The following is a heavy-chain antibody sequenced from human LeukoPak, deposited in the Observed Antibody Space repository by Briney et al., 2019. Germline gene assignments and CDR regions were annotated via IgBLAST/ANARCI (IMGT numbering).Heavy chain of an antibody. CDR3: GKHQGSGGVGSGTGAFDI. CDR1: GFTFSNYA. Sequence: PGGSLRVSCAASGFTFSNYAMSWVRQAPGKGLEWVSGISGSGSNTYYADPVRVRFTISRDYSKSTLYLQMNSLRAEDTALYYCGKHQGSGGVGSGTGAFDIWGQGTMVTVSS. J-gene: IGHJ3*02. CDR2: ISGSGSNT. V-gene: IGHV3-23*01. D-gene: IGHD3-16*01.